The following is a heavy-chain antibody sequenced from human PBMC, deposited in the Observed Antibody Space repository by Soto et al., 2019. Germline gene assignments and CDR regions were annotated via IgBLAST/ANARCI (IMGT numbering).Heavy chain of an antibody. Sequence: EVQLVESGGGLVQPGRSLRLSCAASGFTFDDYAMHWVRQVPGKGLECISGISWDSGTLGYADSVKGRFIISRDDAKKSLFLQMNSLRGEDTALSYCAQGRYPTMARPLDQWGQGTLVTVSS. J-gene: IGHJ5*02. D-gene: IGHD1-1*01. V-gene: IGHV3-9*01. CDR1: GFTFDDYA. CDR2: ISWDSGTL. CDR3: AQGRYPTMARPLDQ.